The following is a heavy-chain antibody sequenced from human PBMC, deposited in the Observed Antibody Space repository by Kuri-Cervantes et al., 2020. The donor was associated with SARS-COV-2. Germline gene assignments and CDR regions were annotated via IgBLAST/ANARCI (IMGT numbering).Heavy chain of an antibody. J-gene: IGHJ4*02. V-gene: IGHV1-18*01. CDR3: ARDPNYDSSGYYGLTFDY. Sequence: ASVKVSCKASGYTFTSYGISWVRQAPGQGLEWMGWISAYNGNTNYAQKLQGRVTMTTDTSTSTAYMELRSLRSDDTAVYYCARDPNYDSSGYYGLTFDYRGQGTLVTDSS. CDR2: ISAYNGNT. D-gene: IGHD3-22*01. CDR1: GYTFTSYG.